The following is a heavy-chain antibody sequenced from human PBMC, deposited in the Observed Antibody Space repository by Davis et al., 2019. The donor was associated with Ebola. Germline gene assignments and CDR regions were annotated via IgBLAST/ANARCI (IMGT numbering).Heavy chain of an antibody. CDR1: GFAFNTYA. D-gene: IGHD5-18*01. CDR3: AKESGNTANTHFDY. V-gene: IGHV3-23*01. CDR2: ISGSDAGT. J-gene: IGHJ4*02. Sequence: GGSLRLSCAASGFAFNTYAMTWVRQPPGKGLNWVSTISGSDAGTYYADSVKGRFTISRDNSKNTLYLQMNSLRAEDTAVYYCAKESGNTANTHFDYWGQGTLVTVSS.